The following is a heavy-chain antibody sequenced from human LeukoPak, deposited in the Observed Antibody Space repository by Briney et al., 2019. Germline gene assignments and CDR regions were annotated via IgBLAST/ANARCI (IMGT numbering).Heavy chain of an antibody. CDR2: TYYRSKWYN. J-gene: IGHJ4*02. D-gene: IGHD3-22*01. V-gene: IGHV6-1*01. CDR1: GDSVSSSNAA. CDR3: VGASYDSSGYFNFDY. Sequence: SQTLSLTCAISGDSVSSSNAAWNWIRQSPSRGLEWLRRTYYRSKWYNNYAVSLKSRIIINPDTSKNQFTLHLNSVTPGDTAVYYCVGASYDSSGYFNFDYWGQGTLVTVSS.